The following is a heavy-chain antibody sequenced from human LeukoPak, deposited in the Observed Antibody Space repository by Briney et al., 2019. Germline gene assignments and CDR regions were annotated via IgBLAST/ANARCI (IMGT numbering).Heavy chain of an antibody. D-gene: IGHD2-15*01. Sequence: PSEPLSLTCTVSGGSISRYYWSWIRHRAGKGREWMGRLYSSGSTNYNPSLKSRVTMSVGTSKNQFSLKLSSVTAADTAVYDCARDPYCSGGSCYLNWFDPWGQGALVTVSS. CDR1: GGSISRYY. J-gene: IGHJ5*02. CDR2: LYSSGST. V-gene: IGHV4-4*07. CDR3: ARDPYCSGGSCYLNWFDP.